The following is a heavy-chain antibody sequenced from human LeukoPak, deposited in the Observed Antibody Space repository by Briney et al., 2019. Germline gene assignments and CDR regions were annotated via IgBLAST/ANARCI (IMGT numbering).Heavy chain of an antibody. D-gene: IGHD3-22*01. CDR3: ARDRGGSGYYLNY. CDR2: FYSGGTT. V-gene: IGHV3-66*01. CDR1: GXTVSSNY. J-gene: IGHJ4*02. Sequence: GGSLRLSCAASGXTVSSNYMSWVRQAPGKGLEWVSVFYSGGTTYYADSVKGRFTISRDNSKNTLYLQMNSLRAEDTAVYYCARDRGGSGYYLNYWGQGTLVTVSS.